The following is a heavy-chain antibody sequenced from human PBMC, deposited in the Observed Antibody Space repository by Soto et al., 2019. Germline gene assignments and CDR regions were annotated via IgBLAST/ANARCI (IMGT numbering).Heavy chain of an antibody. CDR3: PRTRVRGYSYGYSDY. CDR2: ISGSGGST. D-gene: IGHD5-18*01. V-gene: IGHV3-23*01. CDR1: GSTFSSYA. J-gene: IGHJ4*02. Sequence: GGFLRLSCAASGSTFSSYAMSWVRQAPGKGVEWVSAISGSGGSTYYADSVKGRFTISRDNAKNSLYLQMNSLRAEDTAVYYCPRTRVRGYSYGYSDYWGQGPLVTVSS.